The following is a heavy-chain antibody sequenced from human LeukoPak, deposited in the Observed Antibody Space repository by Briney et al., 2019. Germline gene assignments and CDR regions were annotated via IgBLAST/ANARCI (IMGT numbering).Heavy chain of an antibody. CDR1: AFTFSSYG. CDR3: AFPGGSGWSFDY. D-gene: IGHD6-19*01. CDR2: IRYDGSNK. Sequence: SGGSLRLFCGASAFTFSSYGMHWVRQAPGKGLEWVAFIRYDGSNKYYADSVKGRFTISRDNSKNTLYLQMKSLRAEDTAVYYCAFPGGSGWSFDYWGQGTLVTVSS. V-gene: IGHV3-30*02. J-gene: IGHJ4*02.